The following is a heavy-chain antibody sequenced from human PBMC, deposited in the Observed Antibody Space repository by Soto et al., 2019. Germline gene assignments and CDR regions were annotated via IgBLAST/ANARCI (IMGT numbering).Heavy chain of an antibody. J-gene: IGHJ6*02. V-gene: IGHV3-33*01. D-gene: IGHD1-26*01. CDR3: AREQGAEPHTYHYYYGMDV. CDR2: IWYDGSNK. Sequence: GWSLRLSCAASGFTFSSYGMHWVRQAPGKGLEWVAVIWYDGSNKYYADSVKGRFTISRDNSKNTLYLQMNSLRAEDTAVYYCAREQGAEPHTYHYYYGMDVWGQGTTVTVSS. CDR1: GFTFSSYG.